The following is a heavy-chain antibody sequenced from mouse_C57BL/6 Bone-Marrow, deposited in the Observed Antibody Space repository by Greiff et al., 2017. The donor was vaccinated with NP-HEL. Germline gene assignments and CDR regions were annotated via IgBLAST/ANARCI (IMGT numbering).Heavy chain of an antibody. CDR3: TRARLRLLWFAY. CDR1: GFTFSSYA. CDR2: ISSGGDYI. V-gene: IGHV5-9-1*02. J-gene: IGHJ3*01. Sequence: EVKLVESGEGLVKPGGSLKLSCAASGFTFSSYAMSWVRQTPEKRLEWVAYISSGGDYIYYADTVKGRFTISRDNARNTLYLQMSSLKSEDTAMYYCTRARLRLLWFAYWGQGTLVTVSA. D-gene: IGHD3-2*02.